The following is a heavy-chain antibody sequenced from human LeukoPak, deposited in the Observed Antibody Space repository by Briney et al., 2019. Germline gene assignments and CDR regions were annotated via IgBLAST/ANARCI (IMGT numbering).Heavy chain of an antibody. CDR3: ARGLGYCTSTTCLLLFDY. J-gene: IGHJ4*02. CDR2: IYCGGST. V-gene: IGHV3-53*01. CDR1: GFTVSTYY. Sequence: GGSLRLSCAASGFTVSTYYMTWVRQAPGKGLECVSVIYCGGSTYYADSVKGRFTVSRDNSKNTLYLQMNSLRAEDTAMYYCARGLGYCTSTTCLLLFDYWGQGTLVTVSS. D-gene: IGHD2-2*01.